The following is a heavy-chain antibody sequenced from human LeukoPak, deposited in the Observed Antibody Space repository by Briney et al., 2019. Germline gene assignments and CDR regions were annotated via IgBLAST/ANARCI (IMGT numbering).Heavy chain of an antibody. D-gene: IGHD5-18*01. CDR2: IYSGGST. CDR1: GFTVSSNY. CDR3: ARFILGGYSYGDDAFDI. V-gene: IGHV3-66*02. Sequence: GGSLRLSCAASGFTVSSNYMSWVRQAPGKGLEWVSVIYSGGSTYYADSVKGRFTISRDNSKNTLYLQMNSLRAEDTAVYYSARFILGGYSYGDDAFDIWGQGTMVNVSS. J-gene: IGHJ3*02.